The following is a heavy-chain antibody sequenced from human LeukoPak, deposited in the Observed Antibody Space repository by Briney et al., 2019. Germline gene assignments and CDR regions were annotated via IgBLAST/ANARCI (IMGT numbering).Heavy chain of an antibody. CDR2: IFYSGST. Sequence: SETLSLTCAVSGGSISRYYWNWIRQPPGKGLEWIGYIFYSGSTSYNPSLKSRVTISVDTSKNQFSLKLSSVTAADTAVYYCAREFRIGGYYGSGSYYVDYWGQGTLVTVSS. J-gene: IGHJ4*02. D-gene: IGHD3-10*01. CDR3: AREFRIGGYYGSGSYYVDY. V-gene: IGHV4-59*12. CDR1: GGSISRYY.